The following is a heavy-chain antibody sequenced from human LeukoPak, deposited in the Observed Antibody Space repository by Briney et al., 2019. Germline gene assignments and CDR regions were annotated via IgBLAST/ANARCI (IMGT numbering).Heavy chain of an antibody. J-gene: IGHJ6*03. D-gene: IGHD3-10*01. V-gene: IGHV4-61*02. CDR3: ARMVVVREFYYYYYMDV. Sequence: SETLSLTCTVSGGSISSSSDYWSWIRQPAGKGLEGIGRIYTSGSTNYNPSLKSRVTISADTSKNQFSLKLSSVTAADTAIYYCARMVVVREFYYYYYMDVWGKGTTVTISS. CDR1: GGSISSSSDY. CDR2: IYTSGST.